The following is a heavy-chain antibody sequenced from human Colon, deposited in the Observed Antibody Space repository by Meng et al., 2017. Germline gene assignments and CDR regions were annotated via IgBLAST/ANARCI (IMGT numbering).Heavy chain of an antibody. V-gene: IGHV3-74*01. D-gene: IGHD3-22*01. CDR2: MSIDETAT. CDR3: ARSGYNNGYDY. J-gene: IGHJ4*02. CDR1: GFSVSVHM. Sequence: EVVLVGCGGGLVQPGGSLRFFCAVFGFSVSVHMMNWVRQVPGMGLVGIARMSIDETATTYADSVKGRCTISRDNGKNTLHLQMSSLRAEDSAVYYCARSGYNNGYDYWGQGTLVTVSS.